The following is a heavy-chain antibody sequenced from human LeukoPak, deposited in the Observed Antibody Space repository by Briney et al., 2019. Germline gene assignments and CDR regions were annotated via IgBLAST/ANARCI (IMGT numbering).Heavy chain of an antibody. Sequence: GASVKVSCKASGYTFTSYYMHWVRQAPGQGLEWMGIINPSGGSTSYAQKFQGRVTMTRDMSTSTVYMELSSLRSEDTAVYYCARDLYIVVVTAIPMGPDAFDIWGQGTMVTVSS. J-gene: IGHJ3*02. CDR3: ARDLYIVVVTAIPMGPDAFDI. CDR1: GYTFTSYY. CDR2: INPSGGST. D-gene: IGHD2-21*02. V-gene: IGHV1-46*01.